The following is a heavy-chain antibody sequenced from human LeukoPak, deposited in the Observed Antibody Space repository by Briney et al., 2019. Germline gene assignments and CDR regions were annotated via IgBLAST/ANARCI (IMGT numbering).Heavy chain of an antibody. CDR3: AKVQAASSGWYFDY. J-gene: IGHJ4*02. CDR2: ISGSGGGT. Sequence: GGSLRLSCAASGFTFSNYAITWVRQAPGKGLECVSAISGSGGGTKYADSVKGRFTISRDNSKNTLYLQTNSLRAEDTAVYYCAKVQAASSGWYFDYWGQGTLVTVSS. CDR1: GFTFSNYA. V-gene: IGHV3-23*01. D-gene: IGHD6-19*01.